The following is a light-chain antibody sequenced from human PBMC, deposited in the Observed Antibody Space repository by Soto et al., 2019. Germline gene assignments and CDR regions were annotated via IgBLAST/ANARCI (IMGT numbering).Light chain of an antibody. Sequence: GDRVTITCRASQSISSWLAWYQQKPGKAPKLLIYTASTLESGVPSRFSGSGSGTEFTLTISSLQPEDFATYYCLQDYNYPWTFGQGTKVDIK. CDR1: QSISSW. CDR3: LQDYNYPWT. CDR2: TAS. J-gene: IGKJ1*01. V-gene: IGKV1-5*03.